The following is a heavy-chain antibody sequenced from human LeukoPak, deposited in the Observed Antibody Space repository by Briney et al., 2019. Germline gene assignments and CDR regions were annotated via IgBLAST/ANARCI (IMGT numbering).Heavy chain of an antibody. CDR3: ARVQGYGGGGDY. CDR1: GGSFSGYY. J-gene: IGHJ4*02. V-gene: IGHV4-34*01. D-gene: IGHD4/OR15-4a*01. CDR2: INHSGST. Sequence: PSETLSLTCAVYGGSFSGYYWSWIRQPPGKGQEWIGEINHSGSTNYNPSLKSRVTISVDTSKNQFSLKLSSVTAADTAVYYCARVQGYGGGGDYWGQGTLVTVSS.